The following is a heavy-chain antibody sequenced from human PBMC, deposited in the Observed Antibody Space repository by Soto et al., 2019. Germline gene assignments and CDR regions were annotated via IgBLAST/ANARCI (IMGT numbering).Heavy chain of an antibody. D-gene: IGHD4-17*01. CDR2: IYYSGST. V-gene: IGHV4-59*01. CDR1: GGSISSYY. Sequence: WATLSITCTVSGGSISSYYWSWIRQPPGKGLEWIGYIYYSGSTNYNPSLKSRVTISVDTSKNQFSLKLSSVTAADTAVYYCARGSTVTTIDAFDIWGQGTMVTVS. CDR3: ARGSTVTTIDAFDI. J-gene: IGHJ3*02.